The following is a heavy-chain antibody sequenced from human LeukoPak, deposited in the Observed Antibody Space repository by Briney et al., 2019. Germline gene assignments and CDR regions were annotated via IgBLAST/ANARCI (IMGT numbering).Heavy chain of an antibody. V-gene: IGHV3-74*01. J-gene: IGHJ6*02. CDR3: ARDRYGDYDYYYYGMDV. Sequence: YPGGSLRLSCAAPGFTFSSYWMHWVRQAPGKGLVWVSYICGDGNSTTYADSVKGRFPISRDNAKNTLDLQMNSLRAEDTAVYYCARDRYGDYDYYYYGMDVWGRGTTVTVSS. D-gene: IGHD4-17*01. CDR2: ICGDGNST. CDR1: GFTFSSYW.